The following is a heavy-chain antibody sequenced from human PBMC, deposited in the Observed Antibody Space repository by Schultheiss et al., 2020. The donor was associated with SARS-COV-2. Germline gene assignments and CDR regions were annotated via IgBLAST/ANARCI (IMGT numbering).Heavy chain of an antibody. Sequence: ASVKVSCKASGYTFTSYYMHWVRQAPGQGLEWMGRINPNSGNTGYAQKFQGRVTMTRNTSISTAYMELSSLRSEDTAVYYCAKDRLVAIAAAAGLIDYWGQGTLVTVSS. CDR3: AKDRLVAIAAAAGLIDY. CDR2: INPNSGNT. D-gene: IGHD6-13*01. V-gene: IGHV1-8*02. CDR1: GYTFTSYY. J-gene: IGHJ4*02.